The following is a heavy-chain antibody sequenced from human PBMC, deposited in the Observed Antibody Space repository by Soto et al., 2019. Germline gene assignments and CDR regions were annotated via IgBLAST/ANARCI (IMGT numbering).Heavy chain of an antibody. CDR1: GGSISSYY. CDR3: ARGRPSRYSSGLRYYYGMDV. CDR2: IYTSGST. V-gene: IGHV4-4*07. D-gene: IGHD5-18*01. Sequence: SETLSLTCTVSGGSISSYYWSWIRQPAGKGLEWIGRIYTSGSTNYNPSLKSRVTMSVDTSKNQFSLKLSSVTAADTAVYYCARGRPSRYSSGLRYYYGMDVWGQGTTVTVSS. J-gene: IGHJ6*02.